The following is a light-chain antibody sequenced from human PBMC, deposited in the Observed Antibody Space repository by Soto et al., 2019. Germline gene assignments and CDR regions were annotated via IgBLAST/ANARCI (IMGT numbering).Light chain of an antibody. Sequence: DIVMTQSPATLSVSPGERATLSCGASQSVSNNLAWYQQRPGQAPRLLIYDASTRATGIPARFTGSGSGTEFTLTISSLQSEDFAVYYCHQYNTWPYTFGQGTALEIK. CDR1: QSVSNN. V-gene: IGKV3-15*01. CDR3: HQYNTWPYT. J-gene: IGKJ2*01. CDR2: DAS.